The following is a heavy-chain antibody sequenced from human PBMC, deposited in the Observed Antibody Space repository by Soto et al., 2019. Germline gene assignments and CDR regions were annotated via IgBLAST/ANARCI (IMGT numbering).Heavy chain of an antibody. CDR3: ARKFLTNPMGFDAFDI. J-gene: IGHJ3*02. Sequence: GASVKVSCKASGYTFTSYYMHWVRQAPGQGLEWMGIINPSGGSTSYAQKFQGRVTMTRDTSTSTVYMELSSLRSEDTAVYYCARKFLTNPMGFDAFDIWGQGTMVTVSS. CDR2: INPSGGST. V-gene: IGHV1-46*01. CDR1: GYTFTSYY. D-gene: IGHD2-8*01.